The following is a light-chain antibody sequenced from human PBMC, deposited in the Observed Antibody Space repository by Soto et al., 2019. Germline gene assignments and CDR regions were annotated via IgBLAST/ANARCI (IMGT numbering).Light chain of an antibody. CDR2: KAS. J-gene: IGKJ1*01. Sequence: DIQMTQFPSTLSASVGDRVTITCRASQSISGWLAWYQQKPGKAPKLLIYKASSLESGVPSRFSGSGSGTEFTLTISILQPDDFATYYCQQYNSYWTFGQGTKVEMK. V-gene: IGKV1-5*03. CDR1: QSISGW. CDR3: QQYNSYWT.